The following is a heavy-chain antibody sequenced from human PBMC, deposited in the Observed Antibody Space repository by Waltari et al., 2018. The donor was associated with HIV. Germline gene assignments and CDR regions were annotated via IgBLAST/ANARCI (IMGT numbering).Heavy chain of an antibody. V-gene: IGHV4-34*03. Sequence: QVQLQQWGAALLQPSETLPPTCAVSGVSFSAYYWSWICQPQGRRLEWIGEISDDGTSNYDPPISGRVSMSVDTSNRQSSRNWTSVTPADTAIYFSAKSPVGSAVKDDSWAYFDNWGQGSPVAVSS. J-gene: IGHJ4*02. D-gene: IGHD3-22*01. CDR2: ISDDGTS. CDR3: AKSPVGSAVKDDSWAYFDN. CDR1: GVSFSAYY.